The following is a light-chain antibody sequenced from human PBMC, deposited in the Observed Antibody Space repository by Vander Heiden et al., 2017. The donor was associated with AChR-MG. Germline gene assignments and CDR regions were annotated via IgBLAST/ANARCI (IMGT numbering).Light chain of an antibody. V-gene: IGLV2-14*01. Sequence: QSALTQPASVSGSPGQSITVSCTGTSSDVGGYNYVSWYQQYPGKAPTVMMYDVTKRPAGVSYRFSGSKSGNTASLTISGLQPEDEADYYCTSFTGSSTLVFGGGTKVTVL. CDR1: SSDVGGYNY. CDR3: TSFTGSSTLV. J-gene: IGLJ2*01. CDR2: DVT.